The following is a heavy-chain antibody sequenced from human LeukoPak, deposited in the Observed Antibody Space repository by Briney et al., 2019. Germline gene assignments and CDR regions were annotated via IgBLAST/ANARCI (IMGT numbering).Heavy chain of an antibody. CDR2: ISDSGSIT. Sequence: QPGASLRLSCAFSGFTFNSYAMSWVRPAPGKGLEWVSSISDSGSITNYADSVKGRFTMSRDNSKNTLYLQMNSLRAEDTAVYYCVKDLSRVGATAHWFDPWGQGTLVTVSS. CDR3: VKDLSRVGATAHWFDP. J-gene: IGHJ5*02. V-gene: IGHV3-23*01. CDR1: GFTFNSYA. D-gene: IGHD1-26*01.